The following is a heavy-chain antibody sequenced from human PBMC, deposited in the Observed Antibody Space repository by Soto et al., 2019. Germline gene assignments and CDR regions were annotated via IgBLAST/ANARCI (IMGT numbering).Heavy chain of an antibody. Sequence: PSETLSLTCTVSGGSISSSSYYWGWIRQPPGKGLEWIGSIYYSGSTYYNPSLKSRVTISVDTSKNQFSLKLSSVTAADTAVYYCARQNRGDIVVVVAATLGSFDPWGQGTLVTLSS. V-gene: IGHV4-39*01. CDR1: GGSISSSSYY. CDR3: ARQNRGDIVVVVAATLGSFDP. J-gene: IGHJ5*02. D-gene: IGHD2-15*01. CDR2: IYYSGST.